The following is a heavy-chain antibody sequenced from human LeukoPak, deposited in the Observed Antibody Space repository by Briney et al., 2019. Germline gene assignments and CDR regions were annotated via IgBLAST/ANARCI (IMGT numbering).Heavy chain of an antibody. D-gene: IGHD2-2*01. V-gene: IGHV3-30*18. CDR1: GFTFSSYG. J-gene: IGHJ4*02. CDR3: AKDHRIVVVPAFYY. CDR2: ISYDGSNK. Sequence: GGSLRLSCAASGFTFSSYGMHWARQAPGKGLEWVAVISYDGSNKYYADSVKGRFTISRDNSKNTLYLQMNSLRAEDTAVYYCAKDHRIVVVPAFYYWGQGTLVTVSS.